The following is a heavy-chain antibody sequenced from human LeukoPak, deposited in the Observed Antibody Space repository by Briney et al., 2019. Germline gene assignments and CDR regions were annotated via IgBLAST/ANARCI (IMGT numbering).Heavy chain of an antibody. V-gene: IGHV4-59*01. Sequence: SGTLSLTCTVSGGSMSTYYWSWIRQSPGKGRKWIGYIYYSGSTSYNPSLKSRLTISIDTSKTQFSLKLSSVTAADTAVYYCARVVYSGSWGYFDYWGQGILVTVSS. CDR3: ARVVYSGSWGYFDY. D-gene: IGHD3-10*01. J-gene: IGHJ4*02. CDR2: IYYSGST. CDR1: GGSMSTYY.